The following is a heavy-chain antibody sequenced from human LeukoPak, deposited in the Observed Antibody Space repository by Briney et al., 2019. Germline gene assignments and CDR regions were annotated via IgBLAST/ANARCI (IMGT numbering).Heavy chain of an antibody. D-gene: IGHD3-10*01. CDR3: AKRPYGSGSYYESHFDY. Sequence: GGSLRLSCAASGFTFNYYAMSWVRQAPGKGLEWVSGISGSGDSTYYSDSVKGRFTISRDNSKNTLYLQMNSLRVEDMAVYYCAKRPYGSGSYYESHFDYWGQGTLVTVSS. CDR1: GFTFNYYA. J-gene: IGHJ4*02. CDR2: ISGSGDST. V-gene: IGHV3-23*01.